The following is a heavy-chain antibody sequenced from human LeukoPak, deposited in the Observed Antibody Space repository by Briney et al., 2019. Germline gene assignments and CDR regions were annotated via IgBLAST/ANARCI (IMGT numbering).Heavy chain of an antibody. J-gene: IGHJ4*02. CDR2: IYYSGST. CDR3: ARAAGTYYYDTSGYYRPDHYFDY. D-gene: IGHD3-22*01. V-gene: IGHV4-59*01. CDR1: GGSISSYY. Sequence: PSETLSLTRTVSGGSISSYYWSWIRQPPGKGLEWIGYIYYSGSTNYNPSLKSRVTISVDTSKNQFSLKVSSVTAADTAVYYCARAAGTYYYDTSGYYRPDHYFDYWGQGTLATVSS.